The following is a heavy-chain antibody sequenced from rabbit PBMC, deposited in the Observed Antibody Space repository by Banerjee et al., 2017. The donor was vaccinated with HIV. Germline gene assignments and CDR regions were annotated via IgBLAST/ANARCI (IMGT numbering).Heavy chain of an antibody. CDR2: INTISGDT. D-gene: IGHD4-2*01. Sequence: LTCTASGFSFSNKYVMCWVRQAPGKGLEWIACINTISGDTVYASWAKGRFTISKTSSTTVTLQMTSLTAADTATYFCAREQYAGYAGYGLWGPGTLVTVS. J-gene: IGHJ2*01. CDR1: GFSFSNKYV. V-gene: IGHV1S40*01. CDR3: AREQYAGYAGYGL.